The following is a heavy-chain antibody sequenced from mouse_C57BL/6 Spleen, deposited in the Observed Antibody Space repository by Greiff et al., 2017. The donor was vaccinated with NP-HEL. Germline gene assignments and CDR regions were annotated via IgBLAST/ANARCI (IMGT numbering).Heavy chain of an antibody. V-gene: IGHV1-85*01. CDR1: GYTFTSYD. J-gene: IGHJ4*01. CDR3: ARWRILGNYAMDY. Sequence: VQLQESGPELVKPGASVKLSCKASGYTFTSYDINWVKQRPGQGLEWIGWIYPRDGSTKYNEKFKGKATLTVDTSSSTAYMELHSLTSEDSAVYFCARWRILGNYAMDYWGQGTSVTVSS. CDR2: IYPRDGST.